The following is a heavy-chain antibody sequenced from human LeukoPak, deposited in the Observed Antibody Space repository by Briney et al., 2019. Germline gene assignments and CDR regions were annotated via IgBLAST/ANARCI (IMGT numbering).Heavy chain of an antibody. V-gene: IGHV3-73*01. D-gene: IGHD1-26*01. CDR3: TRHGGSYPVFDY. Sequence: GGSLRLSCAASGFTSSGSAMHWVRQASGKGLEWVGRIRSKANSYATAYAASVKGGFTISRDDSKNTAYLQMNSLKTEDTAVYYCTRHGGSYPVFDYWGQGTLVTVSS. J-gene: IGHJ4*02. CDR2: IRSKANSYAT. CDR1: GFTSSGSA.